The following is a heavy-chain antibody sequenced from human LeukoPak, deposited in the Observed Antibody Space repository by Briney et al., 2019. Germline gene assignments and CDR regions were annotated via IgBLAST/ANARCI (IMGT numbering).Heavy chain of an antibody. Sequence: KSSETLSLTCSVSGYSISTGFYWGWIRPPPGKGLEWIGSIYHSGTTYYNSSLKSRVNISGDTSKNQFSLELSSVTAADTAVYDCARDVIRGQGTLVTVSS. D-gene: IGHD3-16*02. CDR1: GYSISTGFY. V-gene: IGHV4-38-2*02. J-gene: IGHJ4*02. CDR2: IYHSGTT. CDR3: ARDVI.